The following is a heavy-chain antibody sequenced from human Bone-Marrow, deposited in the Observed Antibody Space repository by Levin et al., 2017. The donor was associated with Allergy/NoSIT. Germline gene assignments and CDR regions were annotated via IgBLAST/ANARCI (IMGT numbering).Heavy chain of an antibody. CDR1: GFTFDVYA. V-gene: IGHV3-33*01. CDR2: IWFDGSNK. D-gene: IGHD3-22*01. CDR3: ARDRRRYYYDSSEPYFDY. Sequence: SGGSLRLSCAASGFTFDVYAMHWVRQAPGKGLEWVTLIWFDGSNKYYADSVKGRFTVSRDNSKNTLFLQMKSLRAEDTAVYYCARDRRRYYYDSSEPYFDYWGQGTLVTVSS. J-gene: IGHJ4*02.